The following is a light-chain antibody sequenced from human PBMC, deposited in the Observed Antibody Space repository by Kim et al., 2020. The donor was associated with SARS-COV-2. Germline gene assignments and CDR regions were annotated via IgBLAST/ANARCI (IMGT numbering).Light chain of an antibody. J-gene: IGKJ1*01. CDR1: QAISTY. V-gene: IGKV1-8*01. CDR3: QQYYTYPRT. Sequence: DSTGDRVTITCRASQAISTYLAWYQQKPGKAPKLLIYAASTLQSGVPSRFSGSGSGTDFTLTINCLQSEDFATYYCQQYYTYPRTFGQGTKVDIK. CDR2: AAS.